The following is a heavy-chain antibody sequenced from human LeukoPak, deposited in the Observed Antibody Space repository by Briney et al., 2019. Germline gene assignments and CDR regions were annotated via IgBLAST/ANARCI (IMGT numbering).Heavy chain of an antibody. Sequence: ASVKVSCKASGYTFTGYYMHWVRQAPGQGLEWMGWINPNSGGTNYAQKFQGRVTMTRDTSTSTAYMELRSLRSDDTAVYYCARFQRDGGTFDYWGQGTLVTVSS. CDR3: ARFQRDGGTFDY. V-gene: IGHV1-2*02. D-gene: IGHD1-7*01. J-gene: IGHJ4*02. CDR1: GYTFTGYY. CDR2: INPNSGGT.